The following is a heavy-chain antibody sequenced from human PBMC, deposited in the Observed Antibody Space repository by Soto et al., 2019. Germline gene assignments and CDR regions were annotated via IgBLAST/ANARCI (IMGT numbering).Heavy chain of an antibody. J-gene: IGHJ3*02. D-gene: IGHD3-10*01. V-gene: IGHV1-18*04. Sequence: QVQLVQSGAEVKKPGASVKVSCKASGYTFTSYGISWVRQAPGQRLEWMGWISACNGNTNYAQKLQGRVDMTTDTSTSTAYMELRSLRSDDTAVYYCAREGGYYYGSGSYYNADAFDIWGQGTMVTVSS. CDR1: GYTFTSYG. CDR2: ISACNGNT. CDR3: AREGGYYYGSGSYYNADAFDI.